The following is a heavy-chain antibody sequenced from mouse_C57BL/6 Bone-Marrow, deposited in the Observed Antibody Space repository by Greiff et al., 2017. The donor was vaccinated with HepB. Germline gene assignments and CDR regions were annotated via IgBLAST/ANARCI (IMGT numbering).Heavy chain of an antibody. CDR3: AEGGYGYDGPWFAY. CDR2: IYPRSGNT. V-gene: IGHV1-81*01. J-gene: IGHJ3*01. D-gene: IGHD2-2*01. CDR1: GYTFTSYG. Sequence: QVQLQQSGAELARPGASVKLSCKASGYTFTSYGISWVKQRTGQGLEWIGEIYPRSGNTYYNEKFKGKATLTADKSSSTAYMELRSLTSEDSAVSFCAEGGYGYDGPWFAYWGQGTLVTVSA.